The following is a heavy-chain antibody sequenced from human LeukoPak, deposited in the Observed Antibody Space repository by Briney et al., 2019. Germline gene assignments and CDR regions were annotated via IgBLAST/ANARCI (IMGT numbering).Heavy chain of an antibody. V-gene: IGHV4-59*03. CDR2: IHHSGST. J-gene: IGHJ4*02. CDR3: ATNTGSYFAWFDY. Sequence: SETLSLTCTVSAGSINRFYWNWIRQSPGKGLEWIGYIHHSGSTKYNPSLQSRVTMSMDTSKNQVSLKLSSMSAADSAVYSCATNTGSYFAWFDYWGQGTLVTVSS. D-gene: IGHD1-26*01. CDR1: AGSINRFY.